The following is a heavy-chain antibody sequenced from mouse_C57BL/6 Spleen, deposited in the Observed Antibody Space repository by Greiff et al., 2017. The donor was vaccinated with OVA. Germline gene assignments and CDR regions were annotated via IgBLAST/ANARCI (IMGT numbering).Heavy chain of an antibody. V-gene: IGHV1-54*01. D-gene: IGHD1-1*01. J-gene: IGHJ3*01. CDR3: ARQDLLRSFAY. CDR1: GYAFTNYL. CDR2: INPGSGGT. Sequence: LVESGAELVRPGTSVKVSCKASGYAFTNYLIEWVKQRPGQGLEWIGVINPGSGGTYYNEKFKGKATLTADKSSSTAYMQLSSLTSEDSAVNFCARQDLLRSFAYWGQGTLVTVSA.